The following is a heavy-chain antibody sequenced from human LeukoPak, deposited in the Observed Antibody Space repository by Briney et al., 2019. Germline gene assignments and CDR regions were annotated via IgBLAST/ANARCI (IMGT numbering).Heavy chain of an antibody. CDR1: GLTFRTTW. D-gene: IGHD1-7*01. Sequence: GGSLRLSCATSGLTFRTTWMHWVRQAPGKGLMWVSRMNGEGTTIDYADSVRGRFTVSRDYAKNTLFLQMNNLRTEDTALYFCATARNFRFEYWGQGSLVIVSA. CDR3: ATARNFRFEY. J-gene: IGHJ4*02. CDR2: MNGEGTTI. V-gene: IGHV3-74*01.